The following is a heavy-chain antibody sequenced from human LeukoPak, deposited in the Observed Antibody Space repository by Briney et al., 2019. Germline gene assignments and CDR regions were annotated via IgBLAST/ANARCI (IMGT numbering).Heavy chain of an antibody. V-gene: IGHV3-74*01. Sequence: PGGSLRLSCAASGFTFSSYWMHWVRQAPGKGLVWVSRVNSDGSSTTYADSVKGRFTISRDNAKNTLYLQMNSLRAEDTAVYYCARRSTQYSSGWYGLDYWGQGTLVTVSS. CDR3: ARRSTQYSSGWYGLDY. CDR2: VNSDGSST. D-gene: IGHD6-19*01. CDR1: GFTFSSYW. J-gene: IGHJ4*02.